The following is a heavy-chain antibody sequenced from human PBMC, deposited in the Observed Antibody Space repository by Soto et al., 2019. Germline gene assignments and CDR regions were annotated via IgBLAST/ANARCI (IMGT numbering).Heavy chain of an antibody. Sequence: GGSMRLSCAASGFTFGSYGMSWVRQAPGQGLEWVSLINPGGVQTHYADSVKGRFTISRDNFENTLYLQMNKLRAEDTALYYCAKVHYYDSSGFYRHFDYWGQGTQVTVSS. J-gene: IGHJ4*02. V-gene: IGHV3-23*01. CDR2: INPGGVQT. D-gene: IGHD3-22*01. CDR1: GFTFGSYG. CDR3: AKVHYYDSSGFYRHFDY.